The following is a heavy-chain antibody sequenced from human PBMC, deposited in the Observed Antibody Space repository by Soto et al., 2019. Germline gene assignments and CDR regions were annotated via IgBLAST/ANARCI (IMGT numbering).Heavy chain of an antibody. Sequence: PGGSLRLSCAASGFSFSNYWMSWVRQAPGKRLEWVANIKQDGSEKYYVDSVKGRFTISRDNAKSSLILQMNSLTVEDTAVYYCARGPYGSGNYYKGDWFDSWGQGTLVTVSS. CDR1: GFSFSNYW. V-gene: IGHV3-7*01. D-gene: IGHD3-10*01. CDR3: ARGPYGSGNYYKGDWFDS. J-gene: IGHJ5*01. CDR2: IKQDGSEK.